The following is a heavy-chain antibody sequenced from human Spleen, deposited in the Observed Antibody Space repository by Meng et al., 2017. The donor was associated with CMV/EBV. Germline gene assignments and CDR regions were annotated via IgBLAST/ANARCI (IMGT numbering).Heavy chain of an antibody. CDR2: ISSYNGNT. D-gene: IGHD3-22*01. V-gene: IGHV1-18*04. Sequence: ASVQVSCKTFGYTFTSYNISWVRQAPGEGLEWMGWISSYNGNTNYAQKFQGRVTMTTDTSTSTAYMEVRSLRSDDTAVYYCARLPRVVNNYYYYTMDVWGQGTTVTVSS. J-gene: IGHJ6*02. CDR1: GYTFTSYN. CDR3: ARLPRVVNNYYYYTMDV.